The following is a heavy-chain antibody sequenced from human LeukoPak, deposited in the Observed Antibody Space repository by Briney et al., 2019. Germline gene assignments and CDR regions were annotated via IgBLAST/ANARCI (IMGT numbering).Heavy chain of an antibody. Sequence: GGSLRLSCAASGFTFSSYSMNWVRQAPGKGLEWVSSISSSSSYIYYADSVKGRFTISRDNAKNSLYLQMNSLRAEDTAVYYCARDRVAVAGTRYFDYWGQGALVTVSS. J-gene: IGHJ4*02. V-gene: IGHV3-21*01. CDR1: GFTFSSYS. CDR2: ISSSSSYI. CDR3: ARDRVAVAGTRYFDY. D-gene: IGHD6-19*01.